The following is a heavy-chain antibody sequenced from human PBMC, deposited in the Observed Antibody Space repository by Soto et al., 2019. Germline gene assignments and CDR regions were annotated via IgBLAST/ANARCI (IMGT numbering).Heavy chain of an antibody. J-gene: IGHJ6*02. CDR2: IIPIYGTA. Sequence: GASVKVSCKASGGTFSSFTISWVRQAPGQGLEWMGGIIPIYGTANYAQKFQDRVTIIADASTTTAYMELSSLRSDDTAVYYCARGPNWNARYYYYGMDVWGQGTTVTVSS. CDR1: GGTFSSFT. CDR3: ARGPNWNARYYYYGMDV. V-gene: IGHV1-69*13. D-gene: IGHD1-1*01.